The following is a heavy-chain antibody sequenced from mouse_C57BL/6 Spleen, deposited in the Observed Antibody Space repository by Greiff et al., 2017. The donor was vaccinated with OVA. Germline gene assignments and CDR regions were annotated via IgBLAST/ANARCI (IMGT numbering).Heavy chain of an antibody. Sequence: VMLVESGGGLVKPGGSLKLSCAASGFTFSDYGMHWVRQAPEKGLEWVAYISSGSSTIYYADTVKGRFTISRDNAKNTLFLQMTSLRSEDTAMYYCARSRGYFDVWGTGTTVTVSS. CDR2: ISSGSSTI. CDR1: GFTFSDYG. J-gene: IGHJ1*03. V-gene: IGHV5-17*01. CDR3: ARSRGYFDV.